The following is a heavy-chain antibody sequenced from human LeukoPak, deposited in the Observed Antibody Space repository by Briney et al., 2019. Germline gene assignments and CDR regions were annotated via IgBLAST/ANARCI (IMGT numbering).Heavy chain of an antibody. V-gene: IGHV4-34*01. J-gene: IGHJ6*03. D-gene: IGHD2-21*02. CDR3: ASADCGGDCFSGVTGYYYYMDV. CDR1: GGSFSGYY. Sequence: SETLSLTCAVYGGSFSGYYWSWIRQPPGKGLEWIGEINHSGSTNYNPSLKSRVTISVDTSKNQFPLKLSSVTAADTAVYYCASADCGGDCFSGVTGYYYYMDVWGKGTTVTVSS. CDR2: INHSGST.